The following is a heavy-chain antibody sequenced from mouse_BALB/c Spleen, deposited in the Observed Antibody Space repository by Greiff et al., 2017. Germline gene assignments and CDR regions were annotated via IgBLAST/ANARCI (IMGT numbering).Heavy chain of an antibody. D-gene: IGHD2-14*01. V-gene: IGHV1S127*01. CDR2: IDPSDSYT. CDR3: TRKNYRYDGRTWFAY. Sequence: QVQLKQPGAELVKPGASVKMSCKASGYTFTSYWMHWVKQRPGQGLEWIGVIDPSDSYTSYNQKFKGKATLTVDTSSSTAYMQLSSLTSEDSAVYYCTRKNYRYDGRTWFAYWGQGTLVTVSA. CDR1: GYTFTSYW. J-gene: IGHJ3*01.